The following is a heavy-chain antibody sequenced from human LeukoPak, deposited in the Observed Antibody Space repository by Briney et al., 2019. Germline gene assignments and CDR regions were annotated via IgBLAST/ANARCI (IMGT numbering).Heavy chain of an antibody. D-gene: IGHD3-10*01. CDR2: ISSSSSYI. V-gene: IGHV3-21*01. CDR3: ARGDSGLLWFGEL. Sequence: PGGSLRLSCAASGFTFSSYSMNWVRQAPGKGLEWVSSISSSSSYIYYADSVKGRFTISRDNAKNSLYLQMNSLRAEDTAVYYCARGDSGLLWFGELRGQGTLVTVSS. J-gene: IGHJ4*02. CDR1: GFTFSSYS.